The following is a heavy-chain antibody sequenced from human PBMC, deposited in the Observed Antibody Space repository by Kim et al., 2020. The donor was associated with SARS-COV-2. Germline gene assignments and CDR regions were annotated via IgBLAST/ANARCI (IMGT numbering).Heavy chain of an antibody. CDR3: ARDLSLRELDILTGYDY. V-gene: IGHV3-48*02. Sequence: VKGRFSISRDNAKDSLYLRMNSLRDEETAVYYCARDLSLRELDILTGYDYWGQGTLVTVSS. J-gene: IGHJ4*02. D-gene: IGHD3-9*01.